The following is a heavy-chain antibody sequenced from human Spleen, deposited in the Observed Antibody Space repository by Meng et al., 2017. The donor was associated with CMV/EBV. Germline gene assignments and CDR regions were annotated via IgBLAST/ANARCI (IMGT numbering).Heavy chain of an antibody. D-gene: IGHD1/OR15-1a*01. CDR1: GFTFSSYW. Sequence: GESLKISCAAPGFTFSSYWMRWVRQAPGKGLEWVANKKQDGIEKYYVDSVKGRFSGSRDKSKNTVFLQMSSLRVEDTAVYYCVGHEGGTREGVCLVWGQGTLVTVSS. J-gene: IGHJ4*02. CDR3: VGHEGGTREGVCLV. CDR2: KKQDGIEK. V-gene: IGHV3-7*01.